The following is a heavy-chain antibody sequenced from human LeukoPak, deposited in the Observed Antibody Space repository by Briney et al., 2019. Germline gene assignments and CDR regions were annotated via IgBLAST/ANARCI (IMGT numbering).Heavy chain of an antibody. Sequence: GGSLRLSCAGSGFTVSSYAMSWVRQAPGKGLEWVSHINSDGSITSYADSVKGRFTISRDNAKNTLYLQMNSLRAEDTAVYYCARDAVDTANAVWGQGTTVTVSS. D-gene: IGHD5-18*01. J-gene: IGHJ6*02. V-gene: IGHV3-74*01. CDR2: INSDGSIT. CDR3: ARDAVDTANAV. CDR1: GFTVSSYA.